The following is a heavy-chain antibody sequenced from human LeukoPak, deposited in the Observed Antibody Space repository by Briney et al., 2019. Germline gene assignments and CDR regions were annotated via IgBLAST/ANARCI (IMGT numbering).Heavy chain of an antibody. CDR2: IYYSGST. CDR3: ARNDILTGHHLGFDP. V-gene: IGHV4-59*01. CDR1: GGSFSGYY. J-gene: IGHJ5*02. D-gene: IGHD3-9*01. Sequence: SETLSLTCAVYGGSFSGYYWSWIRQPPGKGLEWIGYIYYSGSTNYNPSLKSRVTISVDTSKNQFSLKLSSVTAADTAVYYCARNDILTGHHLGFDPWGQGTLVTVSS.